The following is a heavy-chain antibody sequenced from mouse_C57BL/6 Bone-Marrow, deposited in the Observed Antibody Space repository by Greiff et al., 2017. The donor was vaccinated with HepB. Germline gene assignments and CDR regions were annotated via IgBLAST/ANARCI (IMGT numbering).Heavy chain of an antibody. Sequence: EVKLVESGEGLVKPGGSLKLSCAASGFTFSSYAMSWVRQTPEKRLEWVAYISSGGDYIYYADTVKGRFTISRDNARNTLYLQMSSLKSEDTAMYYCTRDEGDSSGYYAMDDWGQGTSVTVSS. J-gene: IGHJ4*01. V-gene: IGHV5-9-1*02. CDR3: TRDEGDSSGYYAMDD. D-gene: IGHD3-2*02. CDR2: ISSGGDYI. CDR1: GFTFSSYA.